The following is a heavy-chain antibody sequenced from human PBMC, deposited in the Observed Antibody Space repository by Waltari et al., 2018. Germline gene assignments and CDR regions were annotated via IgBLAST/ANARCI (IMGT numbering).Heavy chain of an antibody. CDR2: INHSGST. CDR3: ASGGRWLPQDY. CDR1: GGSFSGYY. V-gene: IGHV4-34*01. Sequence: QVQLQQWGAGLLKPSETLSLTCAVYGGSFSGYYWSWIRQPPGKGLEWIGEINHSGSTNYNPSLKRRVTISVDTSNNQFSLKLSSVTDADTAVYYCASGGRWLPQDYWGQGTLVTVSS. J-gene: IGHJ4*02. D-gene: IGHD5-12*01.